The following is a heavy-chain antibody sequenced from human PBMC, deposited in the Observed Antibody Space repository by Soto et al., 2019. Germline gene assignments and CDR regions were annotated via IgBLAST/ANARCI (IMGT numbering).Heavy chain of an antibody. V-gene: IGHV3-11*06. J-gene: IGHJ5*02. CDR2: ISSSSSYT. CDR3: AKSIAARSFDP. Sequence: PVGSLRLSCAASGFTFSDYYMSWIRQAPGKGLEWVSYISSSSSYTNYADSVKGRFTISRDNAKNSLYLQMNSLRAEDTAVYYCAKSIAARSFDPWGQGTLVTVSS. D-gene: IGHD6-6*01. CDR1: GFTFSDYY.